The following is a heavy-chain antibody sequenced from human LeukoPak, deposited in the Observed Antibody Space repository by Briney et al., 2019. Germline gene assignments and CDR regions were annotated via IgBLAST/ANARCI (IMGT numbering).Heavy chain of an antibody. Sequence: SETLSLTCSVSGGSMSNNYLTWIRQAPGKGLEWIGYISNSGTTDYNPSLKSRVTMSVDTSKNEFSLKLTSVTAADTAMYYCARVVGGAVTSNWYGPWGQGTLVTVSS. CDR2: ISNSGTT. CDR1: GGSMSNNY. V-gene: IGHV4-59*01. J-gene: IGHJ5*02. CDR3: ARVVGGAVTSNWYGP. D-gene: IGHD4-17*01.